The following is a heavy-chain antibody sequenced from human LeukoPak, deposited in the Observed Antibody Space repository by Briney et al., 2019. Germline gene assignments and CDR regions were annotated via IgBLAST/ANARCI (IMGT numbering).Heavy chain of an antibody. J-gene: IGHJ4*02. D-gene: IGHD3-22*01. Sequence: GGSLRPSCAASGFRFNTYWMSWVRQAPGKGLEGVANIKQDGNEKYYADSVKGRFTISRDNAKNSLYLQMNSLRAEDTAVYYCARDLYRIVVVPHYFDYWGQGTLVTVSS. V-gene: IGHV3-7*01. CDR2: IKQDGNEK. CDR1: GFRFNTYW. CDR3: ARDLYRIVVVPHYFDY.